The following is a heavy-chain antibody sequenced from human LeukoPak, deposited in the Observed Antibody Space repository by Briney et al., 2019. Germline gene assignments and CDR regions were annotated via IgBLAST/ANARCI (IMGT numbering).Heavy chain of an antibody. CDR3: ARYDYYYGMDV. V-gene: IGHV4-59*01. CDR2: IYYSGST. CDR1: GGSISSYY. J-gene: IGHJ6*02. Sequence: PSETLSLTCTVSGGSISSYYWSWIRQPPGKGLEGIGYIYYSGSTNYNPSLKSRVTISVDTSKNQFSLKLSSVTAADTAVYYCARYDYYYGMDVWGQGTTVTVSS.